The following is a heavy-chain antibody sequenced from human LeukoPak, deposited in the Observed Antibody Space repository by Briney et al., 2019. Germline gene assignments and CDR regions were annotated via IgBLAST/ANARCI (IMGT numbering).Heavy chain of an antibody. CDR3: ARHVGYSSSWYPDYYYYYYMDV. D-gene: IGHD6-13*01. V-gene: IGHV4-39*01. J-gene: IGHJ6*03. Sequence: PSETLSLTCTVSGGSISSSSYYWGWIRQPPGKGLEWIRSIFFGGSNYYNPSLKSRVTISVATSKNQFPRKLSSVSAADTAVYYCARHVGYSSSWYPDYYYYYYMDVWGKGTTVTVSS. CDR1: GGSISSSSYY. CDR2: IFFGGSN.